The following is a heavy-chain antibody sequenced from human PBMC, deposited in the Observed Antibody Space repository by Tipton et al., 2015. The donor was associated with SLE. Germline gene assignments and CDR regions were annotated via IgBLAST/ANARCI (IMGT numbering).Heavy chain of an antibody. J-gene: IGHJ3*02. CDR2: IFHSGYT. CDR3: TRGSGAFDI. Sequence: TLSLTCAVSGDSMNSDTWWSWVRQPPGKGLEWIGEIFHSGYTSYHPSLRSRVTILIDTSKRHFSLKMTSMTAADTALYYCTRGSGAFDIWGQGTLVTVSS. V-gene: IGHV4-4*02. CDR1: GDSMNSDTW.